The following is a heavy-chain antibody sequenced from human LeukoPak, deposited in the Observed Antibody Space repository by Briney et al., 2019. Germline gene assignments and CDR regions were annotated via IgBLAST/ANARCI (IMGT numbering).Heavy chain of an antibody. D-gene: IGHD3-22*01. CDR1: GFTFSSYG. CDR3: AKGYYYDSSALGGNWFDP. V-gene: IGHV3-30*02. Sequence: GGSLRLSCAASGFTFSSYGMHWVRQAPGKGLEGVAFIRYDGSNKYYADSVKGRFTISRDNSKNTLYLQMNSLRAEDTAVYYCAKGYYYDSSALGGNWFDPWGQGTLVTVSS. CDR2: IRYDGSNK. J-gene: IGHJ5*02.